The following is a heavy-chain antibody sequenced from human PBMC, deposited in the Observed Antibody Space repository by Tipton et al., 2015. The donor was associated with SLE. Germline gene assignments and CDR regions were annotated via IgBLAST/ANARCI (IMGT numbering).Heavy chain of an antibody. CDR3: ARVSGGIAYMDV. CDR1: ADSIRRSY. D-gene: IGHD6-13*01. CDR2: IYHTGDT. J-gene: IGHJ6*03. V-gene: IGHV4-59*08. Sequence: TLSLTCSVSADSIRRSYWSWIRQPPGKGLEWIGYIYHTGDTNYNPSLKSRVTISADTSKNQISLMLSSVTAADTAVYYCARVSGGIAYMDVWGKGTTVTFSS.